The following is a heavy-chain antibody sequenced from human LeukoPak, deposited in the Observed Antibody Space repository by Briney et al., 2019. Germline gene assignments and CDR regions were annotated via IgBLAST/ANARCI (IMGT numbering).Heavy chain of an antibody. CDR1: GDSISSNNYY. CDR3: ARQGSGSYYRRPFDF. CDR2: IHYSGNT. D-gene: IGHD1-26*01. V-gene: IGHV4-39*01. J-gene: IGHJ4*02. Sequence: SETLSLTCTVSGDSISSNNYYWGWIRQPPGKGLEWIGSIHYSGNTYYNPSLKSRVTISVATSKDQFSLKLTSVTAADPAVFYCARQGSGSYYRRPFDFWGQGTLVTVSS.